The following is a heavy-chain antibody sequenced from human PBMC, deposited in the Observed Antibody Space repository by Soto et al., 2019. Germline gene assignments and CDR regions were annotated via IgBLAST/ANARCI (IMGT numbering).Heavy chain of an antibody. CDR3: AKGGNSGLRTAKNDY. CDR2: ISGSGGST. J-gene: IGHJ4*02. V-gene: IGHV3-23*01. Sequence: GGSLRLSCAASGFTFSSYAMSWVRQAPGKGLEWVSAISGSGGSTYYADSVKGRFTISRDNSKNTLYLQMNSLRAEDTAVYYCAKGGNSGLRTAKNDYWGQGTLVTVSS. D-gene: IGHD4-17*01. CDR1: GFTFSSYA.